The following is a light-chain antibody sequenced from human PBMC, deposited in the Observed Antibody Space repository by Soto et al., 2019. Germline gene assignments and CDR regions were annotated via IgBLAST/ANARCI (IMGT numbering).Light chain of an antibody. CDR2: KAS. CDR3: QQYNSYSPVT. Sequence: DIQMTQSPSTLSASVGDRVTITCRASQSISSWLAWYQQKPGKAPKLLIYKASSLESGVPSRFSGSGSGTEFTLTISSLQPDDFPTYYCQQYNSYSPVTFGGGTKVEIK. CDR1: QSISSW. J-gene: IGKJ4*01. V-gene: IGKV1-5*03.